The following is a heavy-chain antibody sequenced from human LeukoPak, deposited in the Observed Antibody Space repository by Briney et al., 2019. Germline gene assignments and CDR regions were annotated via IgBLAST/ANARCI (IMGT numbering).Heavy chain of an antibody. V-gene: IGHV3-7*01. CDR3: ARLSGSYAGCLDS. CDR1: GFTFSNYW. D-gene: IGHD1-26*01. J-gene: IGHJ4*02. Sequence: GGSLRLSCAASGFTFSNYWMSWVRQAPGKGLEWVANIKQGGSEKTYVDSVKGRFTISRDNAKNSLSLQMNNLRAEDTAVYYCARLSGSYAGCLDSWGQGTLVTVSS. CDR2: IKQGGSEK.